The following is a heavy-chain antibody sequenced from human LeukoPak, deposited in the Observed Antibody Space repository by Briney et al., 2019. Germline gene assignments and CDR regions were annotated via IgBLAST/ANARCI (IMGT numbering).Heavy chain of an antibody. CDR2: INPNSGGT. Sequence: ASVKVSCKASGYTFTGYYMHWVRQAPGQGLEWMGWINPNSGGTNYAQKFQGRVTMTRDTSISTAYMELSSLRSDDTAVYYCARRYFGSGSYYTDYWGQGTLVTVSS. CDR1: GYTFTGYY. J-gene: IGHJ4*02. CDR3: ARRYFGSGSYYTDY. D-gene: IGHD3-10*01. V-gene: IGHV1-2*02.